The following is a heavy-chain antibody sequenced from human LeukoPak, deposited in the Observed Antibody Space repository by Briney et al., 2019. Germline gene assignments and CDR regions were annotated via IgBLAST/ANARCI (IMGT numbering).Heavy chain of an antibody. CDR3: VRWYGGSGLENYYYYMDV. CDR1: GFIFSSHG. Sequence: GGSLRLSCAASGFIFSSHGMNWVRQAPGKGLEWVSAISGSGGSTYYADSVKGRFTISRDNSKNTLYLQMNSLRAEDTAVYYCVRWYGGSGLENYYYYMDVWGKGTTVTISS. J-gene: IGHJ6*03. CDR2: ISGSGGST. D-gene: IGHD3-10*01. V-gene: IGHV3-23*01.